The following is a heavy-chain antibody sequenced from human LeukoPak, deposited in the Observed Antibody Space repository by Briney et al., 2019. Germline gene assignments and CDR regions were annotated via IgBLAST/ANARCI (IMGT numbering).Heavy chain of an antibody. CDR2: ISGSGGST. Sequence: GGSLRLSCAASGFTFSSYAMSWVRQAPGEGLEWVSAISGSGGSTYYADSVKGRFTISRDNSKNTLYLQMNSLRAEDTAVYYCANQPEPPSHLDYWGQGTLVTVSS. D-gene: IGHD1-14*01. CDR3: ANQPEPPSHLDY. V-gene: IGHV3-23*01. CDR1: GFTFSSYA. J-gene: IGHJ4*02.